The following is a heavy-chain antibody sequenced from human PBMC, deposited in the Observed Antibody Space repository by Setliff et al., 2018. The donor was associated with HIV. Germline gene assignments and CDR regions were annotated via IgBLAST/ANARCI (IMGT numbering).Heavy chain of an antibody. V-gene: IGHV3-21*05. CDR2: ISSDGIYT. J-gene: IGHJ4*02. CDR3: AREILSSSAIDY. Sequence: PGGSLRLSCAASGSTFSTYWMSWVRQAPGKGLVWVAHISSDGIYTDHADSVKGRFTISRDNAKNSLYLQMNSLRAEDTAVYYCAREILSSSAIDYWGQGTLVTVSS. CDR1: GSTFSTYW. D-gene: IGHD6-6*01.